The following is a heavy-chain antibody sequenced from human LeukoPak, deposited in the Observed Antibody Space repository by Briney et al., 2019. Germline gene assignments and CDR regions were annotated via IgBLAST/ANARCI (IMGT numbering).Heavy chain of an antibody. CDR1: GYTFTDYY. D-gene: IGHD3-10*01. J-gene: IGHJ4*02. CDR3: ARDLAGASGLHLGY. Sequence: ASVNVSCKASGYTFTDYYMHWVRQAPGQGREGMGGINPNSGGTKYAQEFQRRVTTTRDTSISTDYMELSRLTSDDTAVYYCARDLAGASGLHLGYWGQGTLVTVSS. V-gene: IGHV1-2*02. CDR2: INPNSGGT.